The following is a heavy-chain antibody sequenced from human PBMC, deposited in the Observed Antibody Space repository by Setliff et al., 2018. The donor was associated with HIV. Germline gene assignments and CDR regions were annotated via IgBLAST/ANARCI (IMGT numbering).Heavy chain of an antibody. V-gene: IGHV1-18*01. CDR2: ISGYNGNT. Sequence: ASVKVSCKTSGYTFTSYGISWVRQAPGQGLEWMGWISGYNGNTNYAQKFQGRLTMTTDTSTSTAYMELRGLRSDDTAVYYCARANVPYSNFWRSTYYFDYWGQGTPVTVAS. D-gene: IGHD3-3*01. CDR3: ARANVPYSNFWRSTYYFDY. CDR1: GYTFTSYG. J-gene: IGHJ4*02.